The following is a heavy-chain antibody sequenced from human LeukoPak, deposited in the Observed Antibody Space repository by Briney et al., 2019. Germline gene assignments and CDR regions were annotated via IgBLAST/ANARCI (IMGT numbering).Heavy chain of an antibody. D-gene: IGHD4/OR15-4a*01. Sequence: VASVKVSCKASGYTFTVHYMHWLRQAPGQGLEWMGWIKPDSGATNFAQNFQGRVAMTSDTSINAAYMELSSLTSDDTAMYYCARDHDYGPDYWGQGTLVTVSA. V-gene: IGHV1-2*02. J-gene: IGHJ4*02. CDR2: IKPDSGAT. CDR3: ARDHDYGPDY. CDR1: GYTFTVHY.